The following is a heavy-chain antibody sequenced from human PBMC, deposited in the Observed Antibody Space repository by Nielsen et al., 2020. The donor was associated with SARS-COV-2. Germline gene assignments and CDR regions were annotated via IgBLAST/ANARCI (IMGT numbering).Heavy chain of an antibody. CDR1: GFSFSSYA. D-gene: IGHD3-10*01. CDR3: AKDYYGSGEGAFDI. Sequence: GESLKISCAASGFSFSSYAMSWVRQAPGKGLEWVSTISSTGGSTYYADSVKGRFTNSRDNSNNTVSLQMNSLRAEDMAGYYCAKDYYGSGEGAFDIWGQGTMVTVSS. CDR2: ISSTGGST. V-gene: IGHV3-23*01. J-gene: IGHJ3*02.